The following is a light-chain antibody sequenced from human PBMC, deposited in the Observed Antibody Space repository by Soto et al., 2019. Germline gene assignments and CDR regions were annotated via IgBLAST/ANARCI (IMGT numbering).Light chain of an antibody. J-gene: IGKJ5*01. CDR2: AAS. V-gene: IGKV1-9*01. CDR1: QSLGSY. CDR3: QQLIFYPSIN. Sequence: DIQLTQSPSFLSASVGDRVTITCRASQSLGSYLAWYQQTPGKAPKLLISAASTLQSGVPSRFSGSGSGTKFTLIISSLQPEDFATYYCQQLIFYPSINFGQGTRLEIK.